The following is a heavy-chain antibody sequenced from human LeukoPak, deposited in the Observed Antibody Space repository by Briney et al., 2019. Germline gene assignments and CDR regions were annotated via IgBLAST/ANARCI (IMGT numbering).Heavy chain of an antibody. J-gene: IGHJ3*02. Sequence: TGGSLRLSCAASGFTFSSYAMHWVRQAPGKGLEWVAFIQYDGSTEYYADSVKGRFTISRDKSKKTMYLRMNTLRAEDTAVYYCARGSSWAFDIWGQGTKVTVSS. CDR3: ARGSSWAFDI. V-gene: IGHV3-30*02. CDR1: GFTFSSYA. CDR2: IQYDGSTE.